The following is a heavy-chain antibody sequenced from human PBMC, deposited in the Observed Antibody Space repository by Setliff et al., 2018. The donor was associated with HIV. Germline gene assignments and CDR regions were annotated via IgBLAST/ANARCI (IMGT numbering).Heavy chain of an antibody. V-gene: IGHV4-61*05. Sequence: SETLSLTCTVSGGTINRSGYYWGWIRQSPGKGLEWFGYISHSGSTSYNPPLKSRVTISVDTSKNQFSLTLTSVTAADTALYFCANFPGGGDANHYFENWGQGILVTVSS. CDR1: GGTINRSGYY. J-gene: IGHJ4*02. D-gene: IGHD3-16*01. CDR2: ISHSGST. CDR3: ANFPGGGDANHYFEN.